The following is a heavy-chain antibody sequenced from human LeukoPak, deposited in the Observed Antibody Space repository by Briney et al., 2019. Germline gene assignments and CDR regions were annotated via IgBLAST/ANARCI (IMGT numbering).Heavy chain of an antibody. CDR1: GYTFTSYA. CDR2: INAGNGNT. J-gene: IGHJ5*02. CDR3: ARVGSTYSSGWYGWFGP. Sequence: ASVKVSCKASGYTFTSYAMHWVRQAPGQRLEWMGWINAGNGNTKYSQKFQGRVTITRDTSASTAYMELSSLRSEDTAVYYCARVGSTYSSGWYGWFGPWGQGTLVTVSS. V-gene: IGHV1-3*01. D-gene: IGHD6-19*01.